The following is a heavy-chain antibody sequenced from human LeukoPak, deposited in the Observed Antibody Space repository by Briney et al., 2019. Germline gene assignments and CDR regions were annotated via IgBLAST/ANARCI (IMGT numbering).Heavy chain of an antibody. Sequence: GGSLRLSCAASGFTFSSYSMNWVRQAPGKGLEWVSSISSSSSYIYYADSVKGRFTISRDNAKNSLYLQMNSLRAEDTAVYYCATDTGYSRGTDAFDIWGQGTMVTVSS. CDR1: GFTFSSYS. CDR3: ATDTGYSRGTDAFDI. D-gene: IGHD6-13*01. J-gene: IGHJ3*02. CDR2: ISSSSSYI. V-gene: IGHV3-21*01.